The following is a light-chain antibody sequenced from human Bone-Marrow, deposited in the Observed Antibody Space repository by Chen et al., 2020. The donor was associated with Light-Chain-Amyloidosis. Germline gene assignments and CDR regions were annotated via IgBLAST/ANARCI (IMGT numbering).Light chain of an antibody. Sequence: QSALTQPASVSGSPGQSITISCTGTSSDVGGYSYVSWYQQHPGKAPKPMLYDVSNRPSGVSTRFSGSKSGNTASLPISGLQAEDEADYYCSSYTTSSTRVFGGGTKVTVL. V-gene: IGLV2-14*03. CDR3: SSYTTSSTRV. J-gene: IGLJ3*02. CDR2: DVS. CDR1: SSDVGGYSY.